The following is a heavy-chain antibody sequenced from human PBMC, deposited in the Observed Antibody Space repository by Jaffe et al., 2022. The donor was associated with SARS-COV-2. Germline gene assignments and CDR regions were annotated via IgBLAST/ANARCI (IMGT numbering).Heavy chain of an antibody. CDR1: GGSFSGYY. CDR3: ARGCPDYGDYVRHNWYFDL. Sequence: QVQLQQWGAGLLKPSETLSLTCAVYGGSFSGYYWSWIRQPPGKGLEWIGEINHSGSTNYNPSLKSRVTISVDTSKNQFSLKLSSVTAADTAVYYCARGCPDYGDYVRHNWYFDLWGRGTLVTVSS. CDR2: INHSGST. D-gene: IGHD4-17*01. J-gene: IGHJ2*01. V-gene: IGHV4-34*01.